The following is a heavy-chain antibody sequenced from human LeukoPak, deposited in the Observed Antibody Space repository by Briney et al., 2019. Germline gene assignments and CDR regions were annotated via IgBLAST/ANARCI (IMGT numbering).Heavy chain of an antibody. CDR3: ARATHYYESSGYDY. CDR2: INSDGINT. CDR1: GFTFSNYW. V-gene: IGHV3-74*01. D-gene: IGHD3-22*01. J-gene: IGHJ4*02. Sequence: PGGSLRLSCAASGFTFSNYWMHWVRQAPGKGLVWVSRINSDGINTSYADSVKGRFTISRDNAKNSLYLQMNSLRAEDTALYYCARATHYYESSGYDYWGQGTLVTVSS.